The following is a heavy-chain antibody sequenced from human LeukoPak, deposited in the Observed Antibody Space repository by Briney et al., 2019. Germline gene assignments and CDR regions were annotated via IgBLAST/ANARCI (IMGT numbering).Heavy chain of an antibody. V-gene: IGHV4-59*01. CDR2: IYYSGST. CDR3: ARLDNGWYFDL. J-gene: IGHJ2*01. Sequence: SETLSLTCTVSGGSISSYYWSWIRQPPGKGLEWIGYIYYSGSTSYNPSLKSRVTISVDTSKNQFSLKLSSVTAADPAVYYCARLDNGWYFDLWGRGTLVTVSS. CDR1: GGSISSYY. D-gene: IGHD2-2*03.